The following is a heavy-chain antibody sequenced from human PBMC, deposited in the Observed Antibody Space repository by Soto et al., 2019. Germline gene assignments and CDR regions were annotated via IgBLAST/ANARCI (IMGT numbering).Heavy chain of an antibody. Sequence: ASVKVSCKASGYTFTSYAMNWVRQAPGQGLEWMGWINTNTGNPTYAQGFPGRFVFSLDTSVSTAYLQISSLKAEDTAVYYCARDRLGSGSYYWFDPWGQGTLVTVSS. CDR2: INTNTGNP. CDR1: GYTFTSYA. V-gene: IGHV7-4-1*02. D-gene: IGHD1-26*01. CDR3: ARDRLGSGSYYWFDP. J-gene: IGHJ5*02.